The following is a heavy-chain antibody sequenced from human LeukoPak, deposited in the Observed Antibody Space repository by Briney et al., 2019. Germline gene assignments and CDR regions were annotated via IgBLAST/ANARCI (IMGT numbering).Heavy chain of an antibody. Sequence: GGSLRLSCAASGFTFRSYAMHWVRQAPGKGLEWVAVISYDGSNKYYADSVKGRFTISRDNSKNTLYLQMNSLRSEDTAVYYCALLGVVNPILGYWGQGTLVTVSS. CDR2: ISYDGSNK. CDR3: ALLGVVNPILGY. CDR1: GFTFRSYA. J-gene: IGHJ4*02. V-gene: IGHV3-30-3*01. D-gene: IGHD3-3*01.